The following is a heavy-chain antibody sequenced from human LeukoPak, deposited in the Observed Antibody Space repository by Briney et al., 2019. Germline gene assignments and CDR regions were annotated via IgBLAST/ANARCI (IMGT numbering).Heavy chain of an antibody. Sequence: ASVKVSCKASGYTFTSYYMHWVRQAPGQRLEWMGWINAGNGNTKYSQKFQGRVTITRDTSASTAYMELSSLRSEDTAVYYCARVIMRWEQAFDYWGQGTLVTVSS. CDR1: GYTFTSYY. D-gene: IGHD1-26*01. V-gene: IGHV1-3*01. J-gene: IGHJ4*02. CDR3: ARVIMRWEQAFDY. CDR2: INAGNGNT.